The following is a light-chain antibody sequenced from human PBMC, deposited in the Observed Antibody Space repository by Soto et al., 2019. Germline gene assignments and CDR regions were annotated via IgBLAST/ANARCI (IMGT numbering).Light chain of an antibody. CDR3: QQYDDWLRLT. Sequence: EIVLTQSPGTLSLSPGERATLSCMASQSVTAGYFAWYQQKPGQAPRLLIYETSSRTTGIPDRFSGSGSGTEFNLTISSLQSEDFAVYFCQQYDDWLRLTFGGGTKVDIK. CDR1: QSVTAGY. V-gene: IGKV3-20*01. J-gene: IGKJ4*01. CDR2: ETS.